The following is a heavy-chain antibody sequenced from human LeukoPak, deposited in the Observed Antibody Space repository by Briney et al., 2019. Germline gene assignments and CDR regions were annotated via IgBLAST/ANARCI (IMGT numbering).Heavy chain of an antibody. Sequence: GGSLRLSCAASGFTFSNAWMSWVRQAPGKGLEWVGRIKSKTDGGTTDYAAPVKGRFTISRDDSKNTLYLQMNSLKTEDTAVYYCTTDPSGWSGYHYYYHGMDVWGQGTTVTVSS. D-gene: IGHD3-3*01. CDR3: TTDPSGWSGYHYYYHGMDV. V-gene: IGHV3-15*01. CDR1: GFTFSNAW. CDR2: IKSKTDGGTT. J-gene: IGHJ6*02.